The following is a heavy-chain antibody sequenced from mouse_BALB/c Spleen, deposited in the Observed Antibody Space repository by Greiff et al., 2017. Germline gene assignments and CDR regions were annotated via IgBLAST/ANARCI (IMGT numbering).Heavy chain of an antibody. CDR2: IYPGNGDT. CDR1: GYTFTSYN. J-gene: IGHJ1*01. Sequence: QVQLKQPGAELVKPGASVKMSCKASGYTFTSYNMHWVKQTPGQGLEWIGAIYPGNGDTSYNQKFKGKATLTADKSSSTAYMQLSCLTSEDSAVYYCARVYYDYDNWYFDVWGAGTTVTVSS. V-gene: IGHV1-12*01. D-gene: IGHD2-4*01. CDR3: ARVYYDYDNWYFDV.